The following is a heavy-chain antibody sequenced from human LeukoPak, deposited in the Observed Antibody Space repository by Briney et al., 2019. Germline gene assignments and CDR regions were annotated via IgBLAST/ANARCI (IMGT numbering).Heavy chain of an antibody. CDR3: ARGSPDIVVVVAAVNWFDP. CDR2: INPSGGST. D-gene: IGHD2-15*01. J-gene: IGHJ5*02. Sequence: ASVKVSCKASGYTFTSYYMHWVRQAPGRGLEWMGIINPSGGSTSYAQKFQGRVTMTRDMSTSTVYMELSSLRSEDTAVYYCARGSPDIVVVVAAVNWFDPWGQGTLVTVSS. CDR1: GYTFTSYY. V-gene: IGHV1-46*01.